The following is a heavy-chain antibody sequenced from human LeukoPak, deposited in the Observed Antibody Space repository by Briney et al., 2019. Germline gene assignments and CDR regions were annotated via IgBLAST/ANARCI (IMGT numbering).Heavy chain of an antibody. V-gene: IGHV3-23*01. J-gene: IGHJ4*02. Sequence: GGSLRLSCVVSGITFSNAWMNWVRQAPGEGLEWVSTISGSADNTNYAEAVKGRFTISRDNSKNTMYLQMNSLRAEDTAVYYCAKQGFGCWGQGTLVTVSS. CDR3: AKQGFGC. CDR1: GITFSNAW. CDR2: ISGSADNT.